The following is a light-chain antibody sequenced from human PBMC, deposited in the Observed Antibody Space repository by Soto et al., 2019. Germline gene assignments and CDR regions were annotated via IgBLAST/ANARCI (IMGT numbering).Light chain of an antibody. V-gene: IGKV3-15*01. CDR3: QQYNNWPMWT. CDR1: QSITRN. J-gene: IGKJ1*01. CDR2: GAS. Sequence: EIVMTQSPATLSVSPGERATLSCRASQSITRNLAWYQQSPGQAPRLLIYGASNRATGIPDRFSGSGSGTEFTLTINRLQSEDFAVYYCQQYNNWPMWTFGQGTKVDNK.